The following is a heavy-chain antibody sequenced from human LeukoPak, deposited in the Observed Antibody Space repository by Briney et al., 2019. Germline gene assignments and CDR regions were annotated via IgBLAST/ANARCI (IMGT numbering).Heavy chain of an antibody. D-gene: IGHD2/OR15-2a*01. V-gene: IGHV3-23*01. CDR2: ISDSGGST. CDR1: GFTFSSYA. Sequence: GGSLRLSCAASGFTFSSYAMSWVRQAPGKGLEWVSTISDSGGSTYYADSVKGRFTISRDNSKNTLYLQMNSLRAEDTALYYCATAGQYYGQPFDYWGQGTLVTVSS. J-gene: IGHJ4*02. CDR3: ATAGQYYGQPFDY.